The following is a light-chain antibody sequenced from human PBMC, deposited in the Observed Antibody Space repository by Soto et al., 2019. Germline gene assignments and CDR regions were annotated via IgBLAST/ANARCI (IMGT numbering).Light chain of an antibody. CDR1: QGISSY. CDR3: QQYYSYPPT. J-gene: IGKJ1*01. Sequence: MQLYKSQSSLSASTGDRVTITCRASQGISSYLAWYQQKPGKAPKLLIYAASTLQSGVPSRFSGSGSGTDFTLTISCLQSEDFATYYCQQYYSYPPTFGQGTKV. CDR2: AAS. V-gene: IGKV1-8*01.